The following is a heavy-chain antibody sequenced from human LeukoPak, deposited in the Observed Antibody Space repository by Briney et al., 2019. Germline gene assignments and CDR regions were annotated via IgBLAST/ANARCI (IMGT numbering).Heavy chain of an antibody. CDR2: INHSGAP. D-gene: IGHD6-6*01. V-gene: IGHV4-59*01. CDR1: GDSISGYY. J-gene: IGHJ4*02. Sequence: PSETLSLTCTVSGDSISGYYWSWVRQPPGKGLEWIGYINHSGAPKSNPSLKSRVTMSEDTSTSQFSLKLSSVTAADTAVYYCARDGGYSSSAGLDYWGQGTLVTVSS. CDR3: ARDGGYSSSAGLDY.